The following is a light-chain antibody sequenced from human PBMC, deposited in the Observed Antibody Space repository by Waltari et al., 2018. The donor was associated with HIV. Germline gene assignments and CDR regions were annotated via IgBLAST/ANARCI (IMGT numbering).Light chain of an antibody. CDR1: SSNIGRNT. V-gene: IGLV1-44*01. Sequence: QSVLTQPPSASGPPGQRVTMSCSRSSSNIGRNTVNWTQQLPGTATKLLIFSDTQRPSGVPDRFSGSKSGTSASLAISGLQSEDEGDYYCAAWDDSLNGHWVFGGGTRVTVL. J-gene: IGLJ3*02. CDR2: SDT. CDR3: AAWDDSLNGHWV.